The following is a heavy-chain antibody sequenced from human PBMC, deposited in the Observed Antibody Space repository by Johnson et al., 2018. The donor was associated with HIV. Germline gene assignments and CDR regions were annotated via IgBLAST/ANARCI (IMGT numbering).Heavy chain of an antibody. V-gene: IGHV3-20*04. J-gene: IGHJ3*02. Sequence: VQLVESGGGVIRPGGSLRLSCAASGFTFDDYGVSWVRQAPGKGLEWVSGINWNGDSTDYADSVKGRFTISRDNAKNSLFLQMNSLRVEDTAGYYCARDRDRLNWHYGALDIWGQGTMVTVSS. D-gene: IGHD3-3*02. CDR2: INWNGDST. CDR1: GFTFDDYG. CDR3: ARDRDRLNWHYGALDI.